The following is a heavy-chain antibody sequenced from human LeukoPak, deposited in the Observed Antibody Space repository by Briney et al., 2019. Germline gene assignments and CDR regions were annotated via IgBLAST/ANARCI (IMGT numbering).Heavy chain of an antibody. CDR2: IYNSGST. Sequence: SETLSLTCSVSGGSISSYYWSWIRQPPGKGLERIGYIYNSGSTNYNPALKSRVSISVDTSRNQFSLNLNSVTAADTAMYYCARGGYSHGYILFNYWGQGTLAIVSS. D-gene: IGHD5-18*01. CDR3: ARGGYSHGYILFNY. J-gene: IGHJ4*02. V-gene: IGHV4-59*01. CDR1: GGSISSYY.